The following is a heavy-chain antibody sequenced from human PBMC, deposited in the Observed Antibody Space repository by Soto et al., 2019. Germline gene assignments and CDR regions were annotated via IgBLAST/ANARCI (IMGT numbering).Heavy chain of an antibody. CDR3: ARYVLHYVSGVKCYFDN. CDR2: IYYSGST. CDR1: GGSISSGGYY. Sequence: SETLSLTCTVSGGSISSGGYYWSWIRQHPGKGLEWIGYIYYSGSTYYNPSLKSRVTISVDTSKNQFSLKLSSVTAADTAVYYCARYVLHYVSGVKCYFDNWGQVTLVTVSS. D-gene: IGHD3-10*01. V-gene: IGHV4-31*03. J-gene: IGHJ4*02.